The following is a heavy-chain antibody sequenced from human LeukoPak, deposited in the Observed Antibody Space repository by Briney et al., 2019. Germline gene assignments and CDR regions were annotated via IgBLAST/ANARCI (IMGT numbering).Heavy chain of an antibody. J-gene: IGHJ6*03. Sequence: SETLSLTCAVSGGSVNGYYWSWIRQTPGMGLEWIGYIYSSGDINYNPSLTSRLTMSVDTSNNQVSLKLTSVTAADTAVYYCARGIRGFDWLSYYYFYYMDVWGKGTTVTISS. CDR1: GGSVNGYY. V-gene: IGHV4-59*02. CDR2: IYSSGDI. D-gene: IGHD3-9*01. CDR3: ARGIRGFDWLSYYYFYYMDV.